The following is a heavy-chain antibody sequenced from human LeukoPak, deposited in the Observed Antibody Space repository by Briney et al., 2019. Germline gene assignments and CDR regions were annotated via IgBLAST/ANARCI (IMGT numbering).Heavy chain of an antibody. D-gene: IGHD1-14*01. CDR2: ISSSSTYI. CDR1: GFSFSTYY. V-gene: IGHV3-21*01. CDR3: ARENHGSFDY. Sequence: GGSLRLSCATSGFSFSTYYLNCVGQAPGKGLEWVSCISSSSTYIYYADSVRGRFAISRDNAKNSLYLQMNSLRAEDTAVYYCARENHGSFDYWGQGSLVTVSS. J-gene: IGHJ4*02.